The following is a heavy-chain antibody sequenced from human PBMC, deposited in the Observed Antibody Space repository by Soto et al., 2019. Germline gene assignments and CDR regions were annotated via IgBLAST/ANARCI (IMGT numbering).Heavy chain of an antibody. J-gene: IGHJ4*02. CDR1: DGYITSGGGS. CDR3: DRVHRDAAMGLFDL. V-gene: IGHV4-30-2*01. CDR2: IYHRGIT. Sequence: SETKSHSYTVSDGYITSGGGSWSWKKQPPGKGLEYIGYIYHRGITYYNPSLQSRVTISLDTSKNQFSLNLTSVTAADTAVYYHDRVHRDAAMGLFDLWGKGSLVTVSS. D-gene: IGHD2-2*01.